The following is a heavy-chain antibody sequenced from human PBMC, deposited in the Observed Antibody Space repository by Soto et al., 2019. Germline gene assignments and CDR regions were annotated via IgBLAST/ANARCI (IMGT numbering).Heavy chain of an antibody. Sequence: GGSLRLSCAASGFTFSSYGMHWVRQAPGKGLEWVAVISYDGSNKYYADSVKGRFTISRDNSKNTLYLQMNSLRAEDTAVYYCAKRGGVEATPYYYGMDVWGQGTTVTVSS. CDR1: GFTFSSYG. D-gene: IGHD1-26*01. V-gene: IGHV3-30*18. CDR3: AKRGGVEATPYYYGMDV. J-gene: IGHJ6*02. CDR2: ISYDGSNK.